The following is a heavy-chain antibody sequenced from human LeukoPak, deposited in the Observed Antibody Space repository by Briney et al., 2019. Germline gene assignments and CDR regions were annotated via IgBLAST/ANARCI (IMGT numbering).Heavy chain of an antibody. Sequence: SETLSLTCTVSGGSISSYYWSWIRQPPGNGLEWIGYIYYSGSTNYNPSLKSRVTISVDTSKNQFSLKLSSVTAADTAVYYCAGLWSGYYYYYYGMDVWGQGTTVTVSS. CDR2: IYYSGST. CDR1: GGSISSYY. V-gene: IGHV4-59*08. D-gene: IGHD3-3*01. J-gene: IGHJ6*02. CDR3: AGLWSGYYYYYYGMDV.